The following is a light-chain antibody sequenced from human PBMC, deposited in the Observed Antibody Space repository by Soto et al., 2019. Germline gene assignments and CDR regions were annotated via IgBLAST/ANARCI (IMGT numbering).Light chain of an antibody. J-gene: IGLJ2*01. CDR2: EDN. V-gene: IGLV6-57*03. Sequence: NFMLTQPHSVSESPGKTVTISCTRSSGSIASNYVQWYQQRPGSAPTTVIYEDNQRHSGVPDRFSGSIDSSSNSASLTISGLKTEDEADYYCQSYDSSNVVFGGGTQVTVL. CDR3: QSYDSSNVV. CDR1: SGSIASNY.